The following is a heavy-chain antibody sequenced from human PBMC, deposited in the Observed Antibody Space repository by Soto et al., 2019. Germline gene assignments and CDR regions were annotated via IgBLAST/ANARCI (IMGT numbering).Heavy chain of an antibody. V-gene: IGHV3-23*01. CDR1: GFTFSSHV. Sequence: EVQLWESGGGLVQPGGSLRLSCAVSGFTFSSHVMSWVRQAPGKGLEWVSAISGTGGTYYADSAKGRFTISRDNSKNALYLQMNKLRDEDTAVYYCAKDRRGAYCSGGICYSPDYWGQGTLVIVSS. D-gene: IGHD2-15*01. CDR3: AKDRRGAYCSGGICYSPDY. CDR2: ISGTGGT. J-gene: IGHJ4*02.